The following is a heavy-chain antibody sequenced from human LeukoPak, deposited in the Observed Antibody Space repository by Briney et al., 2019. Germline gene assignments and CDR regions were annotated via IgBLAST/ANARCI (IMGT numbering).Heavy chain of an antibody. V-gene: IGHV4-39*01. Sequence: SETLSLTCTVSGGSISSSSYYWGWIRQPPGKGLEWIGSIYYSGSTYYNPSLKSRVTISVDTSKNQFSLKLSSVTAADTAVYYCARREGQFDPWGQGALVTVSS. CDR1: GGSISSSSYY. D-gene: IGHD1-26*01. J-gene: IGHJ5*02. CDR3: ARREGQFDP. CDR2: IYYSGST.